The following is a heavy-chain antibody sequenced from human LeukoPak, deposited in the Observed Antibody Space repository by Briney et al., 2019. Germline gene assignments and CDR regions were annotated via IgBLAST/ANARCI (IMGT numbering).Heavy chain of an antibody. CDR3: AKVYSSGWYSYFDL. CDR2: ITGSGSGT. J-gene: IGHJ2*01. V-gene: IGHV3-23*01. Sequence: PGGSLRLSCAASGFTFSSYGMHWVRQAPGKGLEWVSGITGSGSGTYYADSVKGRFTISRDNSQNTLYLQMNTLRAEDTAVYYCAKVYSSGWYSYFDLWGRGTLVTVSS. CDR1: GFTFSSYG. D-gene: IGHD6-19*01.